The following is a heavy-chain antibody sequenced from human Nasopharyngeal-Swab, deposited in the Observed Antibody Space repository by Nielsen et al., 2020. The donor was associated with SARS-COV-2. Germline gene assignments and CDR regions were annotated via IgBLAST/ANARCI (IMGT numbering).Heavy chain of an antibody. V-gene: IGHV5-51*01. CDR3: ARRDGSYYDVDY. Sequence: VREMPGKGLEWMGIIYPGDSDTRYSPAFQGQVNIAAVKSNSTAYLQWSSLKASDTAMYYCARRDGSYYDVDYWGQGTLVTVSS. CDR2: IYPGDSDT. D-gene: IGHD1-26*01. J-gene: IGHJ4*02.